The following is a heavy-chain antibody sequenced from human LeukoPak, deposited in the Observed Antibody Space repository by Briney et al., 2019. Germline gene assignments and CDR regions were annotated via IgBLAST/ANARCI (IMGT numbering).Heavy chain of an antibody. Sequence: GASVKVSCKASGYTFTSYYMHWVRQAPGQGLEWMGIINPSGGSTGYAQKFQGRVTMTRDTSTSTVYMELSSLRSEDTAVYYCAMGEHSGRFDYWGQGTLVTVSS. CDR1: GYTFTSYY. V-gene: IGHV1-46*01. CDR3: AMGEHSGRFDY. J-gene: IGHJ4*02. CDR2: INPSGGST. D-gene: IGHD5-12*01.